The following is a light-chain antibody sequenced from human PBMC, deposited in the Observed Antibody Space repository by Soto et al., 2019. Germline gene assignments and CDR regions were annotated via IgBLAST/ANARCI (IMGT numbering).Light chain of an antibody. J-gene: IGKJ3*01. CDR3: QHYGSSPPFT. V-gene: IGKV3-20*01. CDR1: QSISSSN. CDR2: AAS. Sequence: EVVLTQSPGTLSLSPGERATLSCRASQSISSSNLAWYQQKPGQAPRLLIYAASARVTGIPDRFSGSGSGTDFTLTISRLEPEDFAMYYCQHYGSSPPFTFGPGTKVDIK.